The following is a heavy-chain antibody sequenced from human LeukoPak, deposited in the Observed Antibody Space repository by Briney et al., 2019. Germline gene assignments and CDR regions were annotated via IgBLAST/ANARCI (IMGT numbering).Heavy chain of an antibody. V-gene: IGHV4-59*02. J-gene: IGHJ4*02. Sequence: SETLSLTCAVSGASVTSSYWNWVRQSPGKGLEWLGNIYYSGSANSNPSFKGRVTMSLDTSKNQFSLKLSSVTAADTAVYYCAGTGDWLSFHYWGKGAPVTVSS. D-gene: IGHD3/OR15-3a*01. CDR3: AGTGDWLSFHY. CDR1: GASVTSSY. CDR2: IYYSGSA.